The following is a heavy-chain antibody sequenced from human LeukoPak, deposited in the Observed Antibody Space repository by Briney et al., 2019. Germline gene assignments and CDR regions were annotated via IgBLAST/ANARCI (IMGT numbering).Heavy chain of an antibody. Sequence: ASVKVSCKASGYTFTGYYMHWVRQAPGQGLEWMGWINPNSGGTNYAQKFQGWVTMTRDTSISTAYMELSRLRSDDTAVYYCARDLASAGGKGPNDYYFGYWGQGTLVTVSS. CDR1: GYTFTGYY. V-gene: IGHV1-2*04. D-gene: IGHD3-16*01. CDR2: INPNSGGT. J-gene: IGHJ4*02. CDR3: ARDLASAGGKGPNDYYFGY.